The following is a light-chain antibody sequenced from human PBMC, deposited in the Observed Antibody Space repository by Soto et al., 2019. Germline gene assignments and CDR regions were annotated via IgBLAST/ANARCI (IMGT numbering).Light chain of an antibody. CDR1: QDINNY. Sequence: DIQMTQSPSSLSASVGDRVTITCQASQDINNYLNWYHQKPGKAPKLLIYDASNLETGVPSRFSGSGYGTDFTFTISSLQPEDIATYYCQQYDNLPFTFGPGTKVDIK. J-gene: IGKJ3*01. CDR2: DAS. V-gene: IGKV1-33*01. CDR3: QQYDNLPFT.